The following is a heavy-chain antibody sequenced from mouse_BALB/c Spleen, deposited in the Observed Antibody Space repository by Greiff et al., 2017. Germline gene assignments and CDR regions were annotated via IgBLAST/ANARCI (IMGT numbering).Heavy chain of an antibody. V-gene: IGHV1-7*01. CDR3: ARGGEFITTATGGY. CDR2: INPSTGYT. Sequence: QVQLKQSGAELAKPGASVKMSCKASGYTFTSYWMHWVKQRPGQGLEWIGYINPSTGYTEYNQKFKDKATLTADKSSSTAYMQLSSLTSEDSAVYYCARGGEFITTATGGYWGQGTTLTVSS. CDR1: GYTFTSYW. J-gene: IGHJ2*01. D-gene: IGHD1-2*01.